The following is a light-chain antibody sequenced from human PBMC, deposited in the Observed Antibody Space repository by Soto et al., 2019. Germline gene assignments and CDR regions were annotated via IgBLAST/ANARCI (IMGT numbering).Light chain of an antibody. Sequence: EIVMTQSPATLSVSPGERATLSCRASQTVTCALAWYQQKPGQAPRLLLYGASTRATGVPDRFSGSGSGTDFTLTISSLQSEDFAVYYCQQYNDWPPYTFGQGTNVEIK. CDR3: QQYNDWPPYT. J-gene: IGKJ2*01. CDR1: QTVTCA. CDR2: GAS. V-gene: IGKV3-15*01.